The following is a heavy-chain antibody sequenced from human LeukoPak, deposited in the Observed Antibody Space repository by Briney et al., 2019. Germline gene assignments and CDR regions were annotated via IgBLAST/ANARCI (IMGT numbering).Heavy chain of an antibody. V-gene: IGHV3-23*01. CDR3: VKGSERSRPYYFDY. CDR2: ITDSGGDT. D-gene: IGHD3-3*01. CDR1: GFTFSSYA. Sequence: GGSLRLSCAASGFTFSSYAMTWVRQAPGKGLEWVSAITDSGGDTYHADSVKGRFTISRDNSKSTLYMQMGSLRVEDTAVYYCVKGSERSRPYYFDYWGQGTLVTVSS. J-gene: IGHJ4*02.